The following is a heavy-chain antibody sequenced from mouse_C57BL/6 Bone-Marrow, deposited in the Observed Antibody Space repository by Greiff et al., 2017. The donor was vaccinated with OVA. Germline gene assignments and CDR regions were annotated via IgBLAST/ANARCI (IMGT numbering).Heavy chain of an antibody. J-gene: IGHJ2*01. V-gene: IGHV5-17*01. CDR1: GFTFSDYG. CDR2: ISSGSSTI. Sequence: EVNVVESGGGLVKPGGSLKLSCAASGFTFSDYGMHWVRQAPEKGLEWVAYISSGSSTIYYADTVKGRFTISRDNAKNTLFLQMTSLRSEDTAMYYCATTVVEGYFDYWGQGTTLTVSS. D-gene: IGHD1-1*01. CDR3: ATTVVEGYFDY.